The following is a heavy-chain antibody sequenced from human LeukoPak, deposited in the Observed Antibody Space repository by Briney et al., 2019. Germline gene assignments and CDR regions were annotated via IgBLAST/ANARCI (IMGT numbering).Heavy chain of an antibody. Sequence: KPSETLSLTCAVYGGSFSGYYWSWIRQPPGKGLEWIGYIYYSGSTYYNPSLKSRVTISVDTSKNQFSLKLSSVTAADTAVYYCARDLLSGFDIWGQGTMVTVSS. CDR3: ARDLLSGFDI. CDR2: IYYSGST. CDR1: GGSFSGYY. J-gene: IGHJ3*02. V-gene: IGHV4-30-4*01. D-gene: IGHD1-26*01.